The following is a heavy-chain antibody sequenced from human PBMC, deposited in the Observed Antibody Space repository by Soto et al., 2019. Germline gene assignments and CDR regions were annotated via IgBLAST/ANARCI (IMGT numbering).Heavy chain of an antibody. V-gene: IGHV3-33*01. D-gene: IGHD3-22*01. CDR1: GFTFSSYG. CDR2: IWYDGSNK. J-gene: IGHJ6*02. Sequence: GGSLRLSCAASGFTFSSYGMHWVRQAPGKGLEWVAVIWYDGSNKYYADSVKGRFTISRYNSKNTLYLQMNSLRAEDTAVYYCARDVYYYDSSGYYGMDVWGQGTTVTVSS. CDR3: ARDVYYYDSSGYYGMDV.